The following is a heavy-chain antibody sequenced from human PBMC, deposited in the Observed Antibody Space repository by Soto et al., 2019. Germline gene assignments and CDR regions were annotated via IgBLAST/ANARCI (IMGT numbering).Heavy chain of an antibody. V-gene: IGHV4-31*03. CDR3: ARWWSGSRQGFDP. Sequence: QVQLQESGPGLVKPSQTLSLTCTVSGGSISSGDYYWSWIRQHPGKGLEWIGYIYYSGRTYNNPSLKSRVTISVDTSKNQCSLRLSSVTAADTAVYYCARWWSGSRQGFDPWGQGTLVTVSS. D-gene: IGHD3-3*01. CDR2: IYYSGRT. J-gene: IGHJ5*02. CDR1: GGSISSGDYY.